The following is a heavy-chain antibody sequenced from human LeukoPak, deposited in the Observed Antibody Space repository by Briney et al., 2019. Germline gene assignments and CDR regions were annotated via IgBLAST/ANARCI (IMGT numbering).Heavy chain of an antibody. Sequence: SETLSLTCTVSGGSIGSGYYWAWIRQPPGKGLEWIGSIHYGGTTHYNPSLQSRVTISADTSKNQFALDLRSVTAADTAVYYCTRDIGDFVSDFWGQGTLVTVSS. J-gene: IGHJ4*02. CDR1: GGSIGSGYY. CDR2: IHYGGTT. D-gene: IGHD2-21*02. CDR3: TRDIGDFVSDF. V-gene: IGHV4-39*02.